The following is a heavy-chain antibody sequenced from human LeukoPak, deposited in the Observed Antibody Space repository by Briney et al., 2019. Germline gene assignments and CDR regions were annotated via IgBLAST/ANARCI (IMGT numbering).Heavy chain of an antibody. CDR1: GYTFTSYG. CDR3: ARSAGPVIVPAAIGASGHYYYMDV. Sequence: ASVKVSCKASGYTFTSYGISWVRQAPGQGLEWVGWISAYNGNTNYAQNFQGRVTITTDESTSTAYMELSSLRSEDSAVYYCARSAGPVIVPAAIGASGHYYYMDVWDKGTTVTVSS. V-gene: IGHV1-18*01. CDR2: ISAYNGNT. D-gene: IGHD2-2*02. J-gene: IGHJ6*03.